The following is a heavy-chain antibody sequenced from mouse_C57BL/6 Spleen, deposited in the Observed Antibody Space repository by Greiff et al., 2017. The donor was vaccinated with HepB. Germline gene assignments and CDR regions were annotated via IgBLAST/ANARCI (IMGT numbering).Heavy chain of an antibody. V-gene: IGHV1-55*01. J-gene: IGHJ3*01. CDR2: IYPGSGST. D-gene: IGHD2-4*01. CDR3: ARLGDYDAWFAY. Sequence: QVQLQQPGAELVKPGASVKMSCKASGYTFTSYWITWVKQRPGQGLEWIGDIYPGSGSTNYNEKFKSKATLTGDTSTSTAYMQLSSLTSEDSAVYYCARLGDYDAWFAYWGQGTLVTVSA. CDR1: GYTFTSYW.